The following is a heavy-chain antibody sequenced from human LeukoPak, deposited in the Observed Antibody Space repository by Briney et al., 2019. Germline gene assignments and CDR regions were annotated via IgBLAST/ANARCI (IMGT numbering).Heavy chain of an antibody. CDR2: MNPNSGNT. CDR3: ARATRDRIVPAATDYYFDY. CDR1: GYTFTSYD. V-gene: IGHV1-8*01. D-gene: IGHD2-2*01. J-gene: IGHJ4*02. Sequence: GASVKVSCKASGYTFTSYDINWVRQATGQGLEWMGWMNPNSGNTGYAQKFQGRVTMTRNTSISTAYMELSSLRSEDTAVYYCARATRDRIVPAATDYYFDYWGQGTLVTVSS.